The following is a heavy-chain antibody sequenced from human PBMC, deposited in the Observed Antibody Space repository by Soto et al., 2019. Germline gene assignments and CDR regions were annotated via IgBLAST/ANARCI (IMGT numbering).Heavy chain of an antibody. CDR3: ARGGIQGYYDSSGYFGAFDI. D-gene: IGHD3-22*01. CDR1: GFTFSSYA. CDR2: ISYDGSNK. J-gene: IGHJ3*02. V-gene: IGHV3-30-3*01. Sequence: PGGSLRLSCAASGFTFSSYAMHWVRQAPGKGLEWVAVISYDGSNKYYADSVKGRFTISRDNSKNTLYLQMNSLRAEDTAVYYCARGGIQGYYDSSGYFGAFDIWGQGTMVTVS.